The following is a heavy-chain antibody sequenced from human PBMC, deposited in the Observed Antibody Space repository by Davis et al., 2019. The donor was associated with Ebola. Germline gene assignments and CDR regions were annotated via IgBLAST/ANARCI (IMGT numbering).Heavy chain of an antibody. V-gene: IGHV1-18*01. CDR1: GYTFTSYG. J-gene: IGHJ4*02. D-gene: IGHD1-1*01. CDR2: ISAYNGNT. CDR3: ARGGSWTTGTTFWDY. Sequence: AASVKVSCKASGYTFTSYGISWVRQAPGQGLEWMGWISAYNGNTNYAQKLQGRVTMTTDTSTSTAYMELRSLRSDDTAVHYCARGGSWTTGTTFWDYWGQGTLVTVSS.